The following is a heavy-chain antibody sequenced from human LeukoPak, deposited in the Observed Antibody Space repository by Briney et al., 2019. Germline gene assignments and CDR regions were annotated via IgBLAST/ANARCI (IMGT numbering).Heavy chain of an antibody. J-gene: IGHJ6*02. V-gene: IGHV1-18*01. Sequence: ASVKVSCKASGYTFTSYAISWVRQVPGQGLEWMGWISAYNGNTYYVQKLQGRVTMTADTSTSTAYMELSSLRSEDTAVYYCARGYCSSTSCYRDYYGMDVWGQGTTVTVSS. CDR2: ISAYNGNT. CDR3: ARGYCSSTSCYRDYYGMDV. CDR1: GYTFTSYA. D-gene: IGHD2-2*02.